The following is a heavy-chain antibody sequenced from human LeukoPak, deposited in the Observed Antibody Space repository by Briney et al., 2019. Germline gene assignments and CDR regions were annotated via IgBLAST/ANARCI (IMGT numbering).Heavy chain of an antibody. CDR1: GGSFSSGSYY. CDR3: ARVREYGDLIYYYYYYMDV. CDR2: IYTSGST. Sequence: SETLSLTCAVYGGSFSSGSYYWSWIRQPAGKGLEWIGRIYTSGSTNCNPSLKSRVTISVDTSKNQFSLKLSSVTAADTAVYYCARVREYGDLIYYYYYYMDVWGKGTTVTVSS. V-gene: IGHV4-61*02. J-gene: IGHJ6*03. D-gene: IGHD4-17*01.